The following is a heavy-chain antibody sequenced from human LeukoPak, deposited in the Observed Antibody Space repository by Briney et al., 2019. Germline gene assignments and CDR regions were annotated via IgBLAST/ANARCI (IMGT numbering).Heavy chain of an antibody. CDR2: ISSSSSYI. J-gene: IGHJ6*02. CDR3: ARDNSYYGMDV. Sequence: GRSLRLSCAASGFTFSSYSMNWVRQAPGKGLEWVSSISSSSSYIYYADSVKGRFTISRDNAKNSLYLQMNSLRAEDTAVYYCARDNSYYGMDVWGQGTTVTVSS. D-gene: IGHD5-24*01. CDR1: GFTFSSYS. V-gene: IGHV3-21*01.